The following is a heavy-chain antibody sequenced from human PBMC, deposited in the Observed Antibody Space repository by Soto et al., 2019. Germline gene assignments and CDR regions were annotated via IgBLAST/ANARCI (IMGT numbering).Heavy chain of an antibody. Sequence: SVKVSCKASGGTFSSYAISWVRQAPGQGLEWMGGIIPIFGTANYAQKFQGRVTITADESTSTAYMELSSLRSEDTAVYYCARDMYTAMVTDYYYYGMDVWGQGTTVTVSS. CDR3: ARDMYTAMVTDYYYYGMDV. CDR2: IIPIFGTA. J-gene: IGHJ6*02. CDR1: GGTFSSYA. V-gene: IGHV1-69*13. D-gene: IGHD5-18*01.